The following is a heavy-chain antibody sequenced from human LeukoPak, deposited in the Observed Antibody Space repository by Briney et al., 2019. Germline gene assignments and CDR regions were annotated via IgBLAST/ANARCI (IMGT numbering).Heavy chain of an antibody. CDR3: ARDRREMATITYGAFDV. D-gene: IGHD5-24*01. CDR2: IWYDGSNK. V-gene: IGHV3-33*01. CDR1: GFTFNNHG. J-gene: IGHJ3*01. Sequence: SGRSLRLSCAASGFTFNNHGMHWVRQAPGKGLEWVAIIWYDGSNKYYTDSVKGRFTISRDNSKNTLYLQMNSLRAEDTAVYYCARDRREMATITYGAFDVWGQGTMVTVSS.